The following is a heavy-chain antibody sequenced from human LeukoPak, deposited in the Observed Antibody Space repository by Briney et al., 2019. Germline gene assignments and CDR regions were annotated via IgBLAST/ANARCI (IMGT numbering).Heavy chain of an antibody. Sequence: GGSLRLSCAASGFTFSSYAMHWVRQAPGKGLEWVAVISYDGSNKYYADSVKGRFAISRDNSKNTLYLQMNSLRAEDTAVYYCARDILWSGYSSSAFDIWGQGTMVTVSS. CDR1: GFTFSSYA. CDR3: ARDILWSGYSSSAFDI. V-gene: IGHV3-30*09. J-gene: IGHJ3*02. D-gene: IGHD3-3*01. CDR2: ISYDGSNK.